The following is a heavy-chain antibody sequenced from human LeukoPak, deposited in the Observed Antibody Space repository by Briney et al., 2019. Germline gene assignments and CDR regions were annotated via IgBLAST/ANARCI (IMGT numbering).Heavy chain of an antibody. J-gene: IGHJ4*02. CDR1: GFTFSDYY. CDR2: ISSSGSTI. CDR3: ARATSVPAAVPFDY. D-gene: IGHD2-2*01. V-gene: IGHV3-11*04. Sequence: GGSLRLSCAASGFTFSDYYMSWIRQAPGKGLEWVSYISSSGSTIYYADSVKGRFTISRDNAKNSLYLQMNSLRAEDTAVYYCARATSVPAAVPFDYWGQGTLVTVSS.